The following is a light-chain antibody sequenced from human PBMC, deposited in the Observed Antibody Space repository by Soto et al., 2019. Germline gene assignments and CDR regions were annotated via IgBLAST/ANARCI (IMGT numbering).Light chain of an antibody. Sequence: QSVLTQPPSASGTPGQRVTISCSGSSSNIGSNYVYWYRQLPGTAPKLLIYRNNQRPSGVPDRFSGSKSGTSASQAISGLRSEDEADYYCAAWDDSLSGALFGGGTQLTVL. CDR1: SSNIGSNY. J-gene: IGLJ7*01. CDR3: AAWDDSLSGAL. CDR2: RNN. V-gene: IGLV1-47*01.